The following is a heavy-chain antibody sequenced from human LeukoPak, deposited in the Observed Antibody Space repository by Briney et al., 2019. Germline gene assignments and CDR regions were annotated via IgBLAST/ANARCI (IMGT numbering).Heavy chain of an antibody. V-gene: IGHV3-11*01. D-gene: IGHD3-22*01. Sequence: GGSLRLSCAASGFTFSDSYMSWIRQAPGKGLEWVSYISSSGSAIYYADSVKGRFTISRDNAKNSLYLQMNSLRAEDTAVYYCARDKGLGAFDIWGQGTMVAVSS. CDR1: GFTFSDSY. J-gene: IGHJ3*02. CDR3: ARDKGLGAFDI. CDR2: ISSSGSAI.